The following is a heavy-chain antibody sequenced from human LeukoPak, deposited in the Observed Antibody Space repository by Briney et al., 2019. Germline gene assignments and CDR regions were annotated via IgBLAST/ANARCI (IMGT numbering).Heavy chain of an antibody. CDR1: AGSISTYC. CDR2: THPSGTT. J-gene: IGHJ6*03. CDR3: ARSPPGLGTYYYYYMDL. V-gene: IGHV4-4*07. D-gene: IGHD3/OR15-3a*01. Sequence: KPSETLSLTCTVSAGSISTYCWNWMRQPAGKGLEWIGRTHPSGTTNYNPSFKSRITISMDRSKKQFSLKLTSVTAADTAVYFCARSPPGLGTYYYYYMDLWGKGTTVTVSS.